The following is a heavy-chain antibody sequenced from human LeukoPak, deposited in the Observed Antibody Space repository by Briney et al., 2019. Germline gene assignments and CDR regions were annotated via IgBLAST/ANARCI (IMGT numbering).Heavy chain of an antibody. J-gene: IGHJ4*02. D-gene: IGHD5-12*01. CDR2: TYYSGST. CDR3: ARLTYGGYGDDY. V-gene: IGHV4-39*01. CDR1: GGSISIGSYY. Sequence: SETLSLTCTVSGGSISIGSYYWGWIRQPPGKGLEWIGSTYYSGSTYYNPSLKSAVTISVDTSKNQFSLKLSSVTAADKAVYYCARLTYGGYGDDYWGQGTLVTVSS.